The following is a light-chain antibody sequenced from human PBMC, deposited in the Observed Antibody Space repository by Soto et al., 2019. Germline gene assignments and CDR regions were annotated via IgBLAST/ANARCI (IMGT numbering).Light chain of an antibody. Sequence: DIQITQSPSSVSASVGDRVTVTCRTSRNVSSWLAWYQQTPGKAPKLMIHGASTLQRGVPSRFSGSVSGTEFSLTISSLQPEDFATYFCQQVNNFPFTFGPGT. CDR2: GAS. CDR1: RNVSSW. V-gene: IGKV1-12*01. CDR3: QQVNNFPFT. J-gene: IGKJ3*01.